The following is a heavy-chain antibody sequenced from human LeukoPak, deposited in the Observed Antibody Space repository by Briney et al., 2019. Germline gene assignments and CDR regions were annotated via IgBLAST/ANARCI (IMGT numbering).Heavy chain of an antibody. CDR1: GFTFSDAW. Sequence: AGGSQRLSCAASGFTFSDAWMNWVRQAPRKGLEWVGRIKGKIDGGAIDFAEPVKGIFSISRDDSKTTVYLQMNSLQSDDTAVYYCTTVRRQKDAFRSFDYWGQGTLVSVSS. V-gene: IGHV3-15*01. CDR2: IKGKIDGGAI. D-gene: IGHD1-14*01. CDR3: TTVRRQKDAFRSFDY. J-gene: IGHJ4*02.